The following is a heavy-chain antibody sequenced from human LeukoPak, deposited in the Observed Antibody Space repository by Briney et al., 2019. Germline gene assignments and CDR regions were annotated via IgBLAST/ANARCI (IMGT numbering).Heavy chain of an antibody. Sequence: GGSLRLSCAASGFTFSSYSMNWVRQAPGKGLEWVSSISSSSSYIYYADSVKGRFTISRDNAKHSLYLQMNSLRAEDTAVYYCAREFSGYYDSWGQGTTVTVSS. J-gene: IGHJ4*03. D-gene: IGHD3-10*01. CDR1: GFTFSSYS. CDR2: ISSSSSYI. V-gene: IGHV3-21*01. CDR3: AREFSGYYDS.